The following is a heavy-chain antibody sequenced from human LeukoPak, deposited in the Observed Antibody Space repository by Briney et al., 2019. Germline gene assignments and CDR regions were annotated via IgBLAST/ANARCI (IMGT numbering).Heavy chain of an antibody. CDR2: ISVYNGNT. J-gene: IGHJ4*02. CDR3: ARGGSSSWYAPLEDY. D-gene: IGHD6-13*01. Sequence: ASVKVSCKASGYTFTNYGISWVRQAPGQGLEWMGWISVYNGNTNYAERLQGRVTMTTDTSTSTAYMELRSLRSDDTAVYYCARGGSSSWYAPLEDYWGQGTLVTVSS. V-gene: IGHV1-18*01. CDR1: GYTFTNYG.